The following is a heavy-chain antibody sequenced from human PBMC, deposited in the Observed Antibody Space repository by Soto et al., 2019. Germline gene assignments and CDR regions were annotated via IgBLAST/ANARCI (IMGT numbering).Heavy chain of an antibody. Sequence: EVQLVQSGAEVKKPGESLKISCKGSGYSFTSYWIGWVRQMPGNGLEWMGIIYPGDSDTRYIPSFQGQVTISADKSISTAYLQWSSLKASDTAMYYCALAPPDRDRGNWFDPWGQGTLVTVSS. V-gene: IGHV5-51*03. CDR1: GYSFTSYW. CDR2: IYPGDSDT. CDR3: ALAPPDRDRGNWFDP. J-gene: IGHJ5*02.